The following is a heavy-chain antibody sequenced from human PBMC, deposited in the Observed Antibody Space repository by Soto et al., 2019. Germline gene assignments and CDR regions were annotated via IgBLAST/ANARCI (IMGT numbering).Heavy chain of an antibody. V-gene: IGHV3-66*01. D-gene: IGHD2-8*01. J-gene: IGHJ3*02. CDR2: IYDSGST. CDR3: ARVVLRLAYDI. CDR1: GFTVSNNY. Sequence: EVQLVESGGGLVQPGGSLRLSCAASGFTVSNNYMTWVRQAPGKGLEWVSVIYDSGSTYYADSVKGRFTISRDNSRNTLYLQMNRLRADDTAVYYCARVVLRLAYDIWGQGTMVTVSS.